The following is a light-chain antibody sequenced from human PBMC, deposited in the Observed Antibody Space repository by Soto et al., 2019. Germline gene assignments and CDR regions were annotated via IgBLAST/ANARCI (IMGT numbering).Light chain of an antibody. Sequence: EVVLTQSPATLSLSPGDRVALSFSASQSVGTSLAWYQQKPGQTPRLVLQRIFIRAIGVPARFSGSGSETEFTLTISGLQSEDSGVYYCLQHYAWPWTFGQGTKVDIK. CDR2: RIF. CDR3: LQHYAWPWT. J-gene: IGKJ1*01. CDR1: QSVGTS. V-gene: IGKV3-15*01.